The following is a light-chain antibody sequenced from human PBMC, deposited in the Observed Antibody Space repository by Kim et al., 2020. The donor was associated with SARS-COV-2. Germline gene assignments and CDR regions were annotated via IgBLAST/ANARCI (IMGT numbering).Light chain of an antibody. V-gene: IGLV3-21*04. Sequence: YELTQPPSVSEAPGKTATITCGGDDIGTKSVHWYQQKPGQAPVLVIYYDTDRPSGIPERFSASNSGNTATLTVSRVEAGDEADYYCQVWDSGSDQWVFGGGTQLTVL. J-gene: IGLJ3*02. CDR2: YDT. CDR3: QVWDSGSDQWV. CDR1: DIGTKS.